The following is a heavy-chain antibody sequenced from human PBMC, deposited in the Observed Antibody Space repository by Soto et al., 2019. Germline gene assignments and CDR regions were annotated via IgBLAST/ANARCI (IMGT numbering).Heavy chain of an antibody. D-gene: IGHD3-16*01. V-gene: IGHV1-18*01. CDR1: GYTFAHNA. Sequence: QVQLVQSGDEVKKPGASVKVSCKATGYTFAHNAISWVRQAPGQGLVWMGWISPYTGNTHSATKVQGRLTMTTDTSTSTAYMDLGSLTSDDTSVYYCVMVDNYVTPTPQDVWGQGTTVTVSS. CDR3: VMVDNYVTPTPQDV. J-gene: IGHJ6*02. CDR2: ISPYTGNT.